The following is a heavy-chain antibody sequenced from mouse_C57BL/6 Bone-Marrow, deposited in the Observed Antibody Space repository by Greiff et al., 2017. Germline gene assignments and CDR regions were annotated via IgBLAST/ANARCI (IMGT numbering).Heavy chain of an antibody. CDR2: IDPANGNT. Sequence: PEQGLEWIGRIDPANGNTKYAPKFQGKATITADTSSNTAYLQPSSLTSEDTAIYYCARGYCPFAYWGQGTLVTVSA. V-gene: IGHV14-3*01. J-gene: IGHJ3*01. CDR3: ARGYCPFAY. D-gene: IGHD2-3*01.